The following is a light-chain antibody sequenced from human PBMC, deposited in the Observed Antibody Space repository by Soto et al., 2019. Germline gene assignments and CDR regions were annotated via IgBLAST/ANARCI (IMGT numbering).Light chain of an antibody. J-gene: IGLJ1*01. Sequence: QSVLTQPASVSGSPGQSITISCTGSSSDVGSDQYVSWYQQHPGKAPKVIIYEVSNRPSGVSNRFSGSKSGSTASLTISGLQAEDEADYYCSSHTSSTTDYVFGTGTKLTVL. CDR1: SSDVGSDQY. CDR2: EVS. V-gene: IGLV2-14*01. CDR3: SSHTSSTTDYV.